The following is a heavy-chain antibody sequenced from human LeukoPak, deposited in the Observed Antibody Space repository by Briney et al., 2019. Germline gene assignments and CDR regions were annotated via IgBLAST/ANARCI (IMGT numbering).Heavy chain of an antibody. CDR2: IKQDGSEK. Sequence: GGSLRLSCAASGFTFSDYWMSWVRQAPGKGLEWVANIKQDGSEKYYVDSVKGRCTISRVNAKNSLHLQMNSLRAEDTAVYYCARDPSAFDIWGQGTMVTVSS. J-gene: IGHJ3*02. CDR3: ARDPSAFDI. CDR1: GFTFSDYW. V-gene: IGHV3-7*05.